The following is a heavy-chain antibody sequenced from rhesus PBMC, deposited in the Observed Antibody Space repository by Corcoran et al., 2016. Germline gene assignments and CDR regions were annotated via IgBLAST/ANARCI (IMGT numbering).Heavy chain of an antibody. CDR1: GGSISSNY. CDR3: VRWSSAGRFDY. J-gene: IGHJ4*01. D-gene: IGHD6-13*01. CDR2: IYGGSGST. Sequence: QVQLQESGPGLVKPSETLSLTCAVSGGSISSNYWSWIRQSPGKGLEWIGYIYGGSGSTSYNPSLKSRVTISTDTSKNQFSLKLSSVTAADTAVYYCVRWSSAGRFDYWGQGVLVTVSS. V-gene: IGHV4-147*01.